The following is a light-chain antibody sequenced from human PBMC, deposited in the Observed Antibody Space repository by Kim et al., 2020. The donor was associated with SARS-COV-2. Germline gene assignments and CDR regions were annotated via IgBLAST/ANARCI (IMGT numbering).Light chain of an antibody. Sequence: EIVLTQSPGTLSLSPGERATLSCRASQSVSRSYLAWYQQKPGQAPRLLVYGASTRAAGIPDRVSGSGSGTDFTLTISRLEPEDFAVYYCQQYGGSPWTFGQGTKVDIK. V-gene: IGKV3-20*01. CDR1: QSVSRSY. J-gene: IGKJ1*01. CDR2: GAS. CDR3: QQYGGSPWT.